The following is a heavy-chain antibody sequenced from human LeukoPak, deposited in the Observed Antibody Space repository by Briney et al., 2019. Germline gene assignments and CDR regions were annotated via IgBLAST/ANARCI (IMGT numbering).Heavy chain of an antibody. Sequence: PSETLSLTCAVSGGSISPQDWTWLRQPPGKELEWIGYIYHSGTTNYNPSLKSRVTISVDKSKNQLSLKLTSVTAADTAVYYCARDQGIAVAGWDEPWGQGTLVTVSS. J-gene: IGHJ5*02. D-gene: IGHD6-19*01. V-gene: IGHV4-59*11. CDR1: GGSISPQD. CDR2: IYHSGTT. CDR3: ARDQGIAVAGWDEP.